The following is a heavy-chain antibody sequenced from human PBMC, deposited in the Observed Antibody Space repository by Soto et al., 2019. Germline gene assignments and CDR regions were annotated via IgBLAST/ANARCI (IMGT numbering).Heavy chain of an antibody. Sequence: QVQLVQSGAEVKKPGSSVKVSCKASGGTFSSYTISWVRQAPGQGLEWMGRIIPILGIANYAQKFQGRVTITADKSTSTAYMELSSLRSEDTAVYYCARKTRVTTYDYWGQGTLVTVSS. CDR1: GGTFSSYT. J-gene: IGHJ4*02. V-gene: IGHV1-69*02. CDR3: ARKTRVTTYDY. D-gene: IGHD4-17*01. CDR2: IIPILGIA.